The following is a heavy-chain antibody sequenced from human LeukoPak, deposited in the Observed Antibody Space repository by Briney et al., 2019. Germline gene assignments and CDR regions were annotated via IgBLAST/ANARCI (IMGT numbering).Heavy chain of an antibody. CDR2: IYYSGST. CDR1: GGSISSYY. V-gene: IGHV4-59*01. J-gene: IGHJ4*02. Sequence: SETLSLTCTVSGGSISSYYWSWIRQPPGKGLEWIGYIYYSGSTNYNPSLKSRVTISVDTSKNQFSLKLSSVTAADTAVYYCARGYCTNGVCYIGPFGYWGQGTLVTVSS. CDR3: ARGYCTNGVCYIGPFGY. D-gene: IGHD2-8*01.